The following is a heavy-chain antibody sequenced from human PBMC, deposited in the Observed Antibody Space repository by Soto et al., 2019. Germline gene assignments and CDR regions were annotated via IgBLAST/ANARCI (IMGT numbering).Heavy chain of an antibody. J-gene: IGHJ6*02. Sequence: SETLSLTCTVSGGSISSYYWSWIRQPPGKGLEWIGYIYYSGSTNYNPSLKSRVTISVDTSKNQFSLKLSSVTAADTAVYYCARSPTFGVPAAIFYYGMDVWGQGTTVTVSS. CDR3: ARSPTFGVPAAIFYYGMDV. CDR2: IYYSGST. CDR1: GGSISSYY. D-gene: IGHD2-2*01. V-gene: IGHV4-59*01.